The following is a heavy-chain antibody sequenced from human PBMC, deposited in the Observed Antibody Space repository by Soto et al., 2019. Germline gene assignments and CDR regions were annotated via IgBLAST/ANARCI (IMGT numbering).Heavy chain of an antibody. Sequence: QVQLVQSGAEVKKPGSSVKVSCKASGDTFSNHTISWVRQAPGQGLEWMGRIIPILGVANYAQKFQGRVTVTADKITGTAYLGPRSLRSSDTAVYYCAGVAEMGTVTKGYYYYMDVWGKGTTVTVSS. V-gene: IGHV1-69*04. CDR1: GDTFSNHT. J-gene: IGHJ6*03. CDR2: IIPILGVA. CDR3: AGVAEMGTVTKGYYYYMDV. D-gene: IGHD4-17*01.